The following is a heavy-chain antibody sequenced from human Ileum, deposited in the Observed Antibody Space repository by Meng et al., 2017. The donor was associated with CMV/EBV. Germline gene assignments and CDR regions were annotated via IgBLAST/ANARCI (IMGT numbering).Heavy chain of an antibody. CDR3: AKGDSETYGGLSY. CDR1: GFTFTNYA. V-gene: IGHV3-23*01. J-gene: IGHJ4*02. CDR2: ISGSAIAT. Sequence: GESLKISCVASGFTFTNYAITWVRQAPGKGLEWVSAISGSAIATYYAASVKGRFTISRDNSKSTLYLQMNSLRAEDTAVYFCAKGDSETYGGLSYWGQGTLVTVSS. D-gene: IGHD1-26*01.